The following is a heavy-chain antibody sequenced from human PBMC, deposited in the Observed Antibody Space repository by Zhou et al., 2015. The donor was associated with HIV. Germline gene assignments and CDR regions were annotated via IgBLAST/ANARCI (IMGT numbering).Heavy chain of an antibody. CDR3: ARDHMTTVTTIPPYAFDI. V-gene: IGHV1-69*01. Sequence: QVQLVQSGAEVKKPGSSVKVSCKASGGTFSSYAISWVRQAPGQGLEWMGGIIPIFGTANYAQKFQGRVTITADESTSTAYMELSSLRSEDTAVYYCARDHMTTVTTIPPYAFDIWGQGTMVTVSS. J-gene: IGHJ3*02. CDR2: IIPIFGTA. D-gene: IGHD4-17*01. CDR1: GGTFSSYA.